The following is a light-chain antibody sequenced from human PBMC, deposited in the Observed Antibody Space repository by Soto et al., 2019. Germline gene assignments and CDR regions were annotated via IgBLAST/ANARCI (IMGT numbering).Light chain of an antibody. CDR2: DNN. CDR3: GTWDSSLSAVV. Sequence: QSVLTQPPSVSAAPGQRVTISCSGSSSNLGNNYVSWYRQLPGTAPKLLIYDNNKRPSGIPDRFSGSKSGTSATLGITGLQTGDEADYYCGTWDSSLSAVVFGGGTQLTVL. V-gene: IGLV1-51*01. J-gene: IGLJ2*01. CDR1: SSNLGNNY.